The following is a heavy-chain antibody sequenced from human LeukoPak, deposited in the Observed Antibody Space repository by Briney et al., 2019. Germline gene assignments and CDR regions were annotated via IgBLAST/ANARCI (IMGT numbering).Heavy chain of an antibody. D-gene: IGHD1-1*01. CDR1: GFTFSSYA. V-gene: IGHV3-30-3*01. Sequence: GGSLRLSCAASGFTFSSYAMHWVRQAPGKGLEWVAVISYDGSNKYYADSVKGRFTISRDNAKNSLYLQMNSLRAEDTAVYYCARVAGKGTTGTTVDYWGQGTLVTVSS. CDR2: ISYDGSNK. J-gene: IGHJ4*02. CDR3: ARVAGKGTTGTTVDY.